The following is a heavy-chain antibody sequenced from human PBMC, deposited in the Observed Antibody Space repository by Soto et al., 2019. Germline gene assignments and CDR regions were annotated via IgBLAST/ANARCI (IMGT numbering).Heavy chain of an antibody. CDR2: IYYSGST. CDR3: ARDTNHDLWRGGGDWFDP. J-gene: IGHJ5*02. CDR1: GGSISSGDYY. D-gene: IGHD3-3*01. V-gene: IGHV4-30-4*01. Sequence: SETLSLTCTVSGGSISSGDYYWSWIRQPPGKGLEWIGYIYYSGSTYYNPSLKSRVTISVDTSKNQFSLKLSSVTAADTAVYYCARDTNHDLWRGGGDWFDPWGQGTLVTVYS.